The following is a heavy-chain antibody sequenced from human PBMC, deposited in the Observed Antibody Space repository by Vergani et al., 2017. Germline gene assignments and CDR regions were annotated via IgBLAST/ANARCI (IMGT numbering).Heavy chain of an antibody. CDR2: IWDDGSKK. J-gene: IGHJ4*02. CDR1: GFIFKNHG. CDR3: VRHSLFRSCKSVNCSSWDY. Sequence: QVQLVESGGGVVQPGTSLRLSCAASGFIFKNHGMQWVRQAPGKGLEWVALIWDDGSKKNYGDSTKGRFTISRDNSKDTLYLEMNSLRGEDSAVYYCVRHSLFRSCKSVNCSSWDYWGQGTPVTVSS. D-gene: IGHD2/OR15-2a*01. V-gene: IGHV3-33*01.